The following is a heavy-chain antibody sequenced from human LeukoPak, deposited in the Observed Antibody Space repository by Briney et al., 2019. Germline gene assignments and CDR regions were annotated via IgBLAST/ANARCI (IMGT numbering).Heavy chain of an antibody. CDR2: ITDTGDST. D-gene: IGHD3-9*01. J-gene: IGHJ4*02. CDR1: GFPFSSSA. Sequence: GGSLRLSCAASGFPFSSSAMTWVRQAPGKGLEGVSIITDTGDSTHYADSVKGRFTFSRDNSKNTLYLQMNSLRAEDTAVYFCAKDYDMWTGSLDYWGQGTLVTVSS. V-gene: IGHV3-23*01. CDR3: AKDYDMWTGSLDY.